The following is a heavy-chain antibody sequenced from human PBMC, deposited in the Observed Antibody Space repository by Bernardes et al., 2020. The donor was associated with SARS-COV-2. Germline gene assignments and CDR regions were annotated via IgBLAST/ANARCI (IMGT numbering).Heavy chain of an antibody. V-gene: IGHV1-18*01. J-gene: IGHJ6*02. D-gene: IGHD5-18*01. CDR3: AREGLNVDTAMVWNFYYYYGMDV. Sequence: ASVKVSCKASGYTFTSYGISWVRQAPGQGLEWMGWISAYNGNTNYAQKLQGRVTMTTDTSTSTAYMELRSLRSDDTAVYYCAREGLNVDTAMVWNFYYYYGMDVWGQGTTVTVSS. CDR2: ISAYNGNT. CDR1: GYTFTSYG.